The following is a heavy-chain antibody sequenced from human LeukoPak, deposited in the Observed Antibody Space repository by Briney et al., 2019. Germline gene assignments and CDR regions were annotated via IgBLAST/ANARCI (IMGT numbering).Heavy chain of an antibody. V-gene: IGHV3-23*01. J-gene: IGHJ4*02. CDR1: GFTFNNYV. Sequence: GGSLRLSCEASGFTFNNYVMAWVRQAPGKGLEWVSSISASAAMTYYADSVKGRFTVSRDNSNNRLYLQMSGLTAADTAVYYCAKDRSIGTYYTFDHWGQGTLVTVSS. CDR2: ISASAAMT. CDR3: AKDRSIGTYYTFDH. D-gene: IGHD1-26*01.